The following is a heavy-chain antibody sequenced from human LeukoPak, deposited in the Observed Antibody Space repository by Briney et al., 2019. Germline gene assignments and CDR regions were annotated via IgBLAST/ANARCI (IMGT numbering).Heavy chain of an antibody. D-gene: IGHD2-2*01. CDR1: GGSISNNY. J-gene: IGHJ5*02. V-gene: IGHV4-59*01. Sequence: PSETLPLTCTVSGGSISNNYWSWIRQPPGKGLEWIGYIYYSGSTNYNPSLKSRVTISVDTSKNQFSLKLYSVTAADTAVYYCARLGGCSSTSCYVHWFDPWGQGTLVTVSS. CDR2: IYYSGST. CDR3: ARLGGCSSTSCYVHWFDP.